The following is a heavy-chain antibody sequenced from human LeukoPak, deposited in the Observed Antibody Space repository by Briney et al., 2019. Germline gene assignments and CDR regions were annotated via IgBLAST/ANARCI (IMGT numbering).Heavy chain of an antibody. Sequence: GGSLRLSCAASGFTFSSYGMHWVRQAPGKGLEWVAVIWYDGSNKYYADSVKGRFTISRDNSKNTLYLQMNSLRAEDTAVYYCAGDDRGYSYGLYYWGQGTLVTVSS. CDR2: IWYDGSNK. D-gene: IGHD5-18*01. V-gene: IGHV3-33*01. J-gene: IGHJ4*02. CDR3: AGDDRGYSYGLYY. CDR1: GFTFSSYG.